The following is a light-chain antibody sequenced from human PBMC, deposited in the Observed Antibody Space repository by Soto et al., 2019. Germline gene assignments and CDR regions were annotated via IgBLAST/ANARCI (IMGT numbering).Light chain of an antibody. CDR1: QSVRRN. V-gene: IGKV3-15*01. Sequence: EIEMTQSPATLSVSPGERATLSCRASQSVRRNLAWYQQKPGQAPRLLIYGASTRATGIPARFSGSGSGTEFTLTISSPQSEDFAVYFCQQYNNWPQTFGQGTKVEIK. CDR2: GAS. J-gene: IGKJ1*01. CDR3: QQYNNWPQT.